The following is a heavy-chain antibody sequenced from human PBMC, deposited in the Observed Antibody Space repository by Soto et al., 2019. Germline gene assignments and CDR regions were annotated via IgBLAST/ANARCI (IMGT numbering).Heavy chain of an antibody. CDR3: ARHFTGRYHSSGWYDLNWFDP. CDR1: GGSIGSSSYY. Sequence: SETLSLTCTVSGGSIGSSSYYWGWIRQPPGKGLEWIGSIYYSGSTYYNPSLKSRVTISVDTSKNQFSLKLSSVTATDTAVYYCARHFTGRYHSSGWYDLNWFDPWGQGTLVTVSS. D-gene: IGHD6-19*01. V-gene: IGHV4-39*01. J-gene: IGHJ5*02. CDR2: IYYSGST.